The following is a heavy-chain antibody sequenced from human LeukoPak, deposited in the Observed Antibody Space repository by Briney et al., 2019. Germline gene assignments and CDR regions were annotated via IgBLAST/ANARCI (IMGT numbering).Heavy chain of an antibody. V-gene: IGHV1-2*02. CDR3: ARSDDHDSSGYYYFDY. CDR2: INPNSGGT. CDR1: GYTFTGYY. Sequence: ASVKVSCKASGYTFTGYYMHWVRQAPGQGLEWMGWINPNSGGTNYAQKFQGRVTMTRDTSISTAYMELSRLRSDDTAVYYCARSDDHDSSGYYYFDYWGQGTLVTVSS. D-gene: IGHD3-22*01. J-gene: IGHJ4*02.